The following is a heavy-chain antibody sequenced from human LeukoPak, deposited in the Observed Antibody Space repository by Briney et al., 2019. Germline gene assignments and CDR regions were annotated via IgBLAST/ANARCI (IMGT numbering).Heavy chain of an antibody. CDR1: GFTFSNYA. D-gene: IGHD2-21*02. CDR2: ISYDGTNK. V-gene: IGHV3-30*04. J-gene: IGHJ3*02. Sequence: GGSLRLSCAASGFTFSNYAMHWVRQAPGKGLDWVAVISYDGTNKYYADSVKGRFTISRDNSKNTLYLQVNSLRAEDTAVYYCAKDLASGADSLDAFDIWGQGTMVTVSS. CDR3: AKDLASGADSLDAFDI.